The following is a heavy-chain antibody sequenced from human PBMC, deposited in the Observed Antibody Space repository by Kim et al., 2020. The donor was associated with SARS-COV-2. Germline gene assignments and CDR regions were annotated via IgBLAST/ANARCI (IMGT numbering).Heavy chain of an antibody. CDR3: VRAVTGHCSGGNCFSGEFDY. J-gene: IGHJ4*02. V-gene: IGHV3-13*01. Sequence: GGSQRLSCAASGFTFNRYDMHWVRQGTGKSLEWVSSIGTAGDTYYPVSVRGRFTISRENAENSLYLQMNSLRAGDSAMYYCVRAVTGHCSGGNCFSGEFDYWGQGTLVTVST. CDR2: IGTAGDT. CDR1: GFTFNRYD. D-gene: IGHD2-15*01.